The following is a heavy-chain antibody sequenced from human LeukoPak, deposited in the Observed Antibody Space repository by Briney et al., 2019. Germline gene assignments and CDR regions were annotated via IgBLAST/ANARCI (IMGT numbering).Heavy chain of an antibody. CDR1: GYTFTGYY. Sequence: ASVKDSCQASGYTFTGYYMHWVRQARGQGLDWMGWINPNSGGTNYAQKFQGRVTMTRDTSISTAYMELSRLRSDDTAVYYCARVRGELPAYFDYWGQGTLVTVSS. J-gene: IGHJ4*02. V-gene: IGHV1-2*02. CDR3: ARVRGELPAYFDY. CDR2: INPNSGGT. D-gene: IGHD1-26*01.